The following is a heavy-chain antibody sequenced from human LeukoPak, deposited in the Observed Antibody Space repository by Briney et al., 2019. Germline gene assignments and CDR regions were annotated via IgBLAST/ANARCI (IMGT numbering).Heavy chain of an antibody. Sequence: ASVKVSCKTSGYTFTAFFIHWVRQAPGQGLEWMGWLNPNSGGTNYAQKFQGRVTMTRDTSISTAYMELSRLRSDDTAVYFCARVGAAYQDSNYWGLGTLVTVSS. J-gene: IGHJ4*02. V-gene: IGHV1-2*02. CDR1: GYTFTAFF. D-gene: IGHD1-26*01. CDR3: ARVGAAYQDSNY. CDR2: LNPNSGGT.